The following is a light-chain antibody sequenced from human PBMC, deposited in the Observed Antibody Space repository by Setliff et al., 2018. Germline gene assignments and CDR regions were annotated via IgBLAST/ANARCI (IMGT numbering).Light chain of an antibody. Sequence: QSVLTQPRSVSGSPGQSVTISCTGASSDVGGYHYVSWYQQHPGKPPKLMIYDVSKRPSGVPIRSSGSKSGNTASLTISGLQAEDEADYYCCSYAGYYTDNYVFGTGTKV. J-gene: IGLJ1*01. CDR1: SSDVGGYHY. CDR3: CSYAGYYTDNYV. V-gene: IGLV2-11*01. CDR2: DVS.